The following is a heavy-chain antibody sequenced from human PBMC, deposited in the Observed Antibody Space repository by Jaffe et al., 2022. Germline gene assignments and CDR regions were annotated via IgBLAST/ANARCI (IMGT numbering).Heavy chain of an antibody. V-gene: IGHV4-38-2*01. Sequence: QVHLQESGPGLVKPSETLSLTCAVSGYSISSGYYWGWIRQPPGKGLEWIGSMHQSGTTLYNPSFRSRVTISVDKSTNQFSLKVTSVTAADTAVYFCARNVHPRTTVGWYFDPWGRGTLVTVSS. CDR2: MHQSGTT. CDR1: GYSISSGYY. CDR3: ARNVHPRTTVGWYFDP. D-gene: IGHD1-1*01. J-gene: IGHJ2*01.